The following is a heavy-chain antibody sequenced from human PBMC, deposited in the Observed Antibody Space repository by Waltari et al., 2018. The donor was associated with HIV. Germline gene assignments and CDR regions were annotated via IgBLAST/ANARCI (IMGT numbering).Heavy chain of an antibody. Sequence: QLQLQESGPGLVKPSATLSHTCAVPGGSVSSSSYFWGWIRQPPGKGLEWVGRIYYTGRAYYNPSLKSRVTISVDTSKNQFSLKVTSVTAADTAVYYCARHALRVGAAYWNFDLWGRGTLVTVSS. J-gene: IGHJ2*01. V-gene: IGHV4-39*01. CDR3: ARHALRVGAAYWNFDL. CDR1: GGSVSSSSYF. D-gene: IGHD1-26*01. CDR2: IYYTGRA.